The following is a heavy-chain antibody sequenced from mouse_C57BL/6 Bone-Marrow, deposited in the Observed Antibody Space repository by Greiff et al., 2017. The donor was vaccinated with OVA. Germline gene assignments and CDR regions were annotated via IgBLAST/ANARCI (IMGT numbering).Heavy chain of an antibody. D-gene: IGHD1-1*01. CDR3: ARWGFLLLYFDY. CDR1: GYTFTSYW. Sequence: QVQLQQPGAELVRPGSSVKLSCKASGYTFTSYWMHWVKQRPIQGLEWIGNIDPSDSETHYNQKFKDKATLTVDKSSSTACMQLSSLTSEDSAVYYCARWGFLLLYFDYWGQGTTLTVSS. J-gene: IGHJ2*01. V-gene: IGHV1-52*01. CDR2: IDPSDSET.